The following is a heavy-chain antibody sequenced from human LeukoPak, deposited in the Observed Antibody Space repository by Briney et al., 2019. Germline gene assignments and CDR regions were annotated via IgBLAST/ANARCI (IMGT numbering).Heavy chain of an antibody. CDR3: ARRQHYYDSSGYREAFDI. Sequence: GESLKISCKGSGYSFTSYWIGWVRQMPGTGLEWMGIIYPGDSDTRYSPSFQGQVTISADKSISTAYLQWSSLKASDTAMYYCARRQHYYDSSGYREAFDIWRQGTMVTVSS. CDR1: GYSFTSYW. J-gene: IGHJ3*02. D-gene: IGHD3-22*01. CDR2: IYPGDSDT. V-gene: IGHV5-51*01.